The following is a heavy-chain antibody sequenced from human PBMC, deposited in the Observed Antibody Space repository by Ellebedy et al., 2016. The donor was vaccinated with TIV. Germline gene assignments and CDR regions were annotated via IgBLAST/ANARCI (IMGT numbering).Heavy chain of an antibody. CDR3: AMWDETKRSFAV. D-gene: IGHD1-26*01. CDR2: AHVTGKT. V-gene: IGHV4-59*08. Sequence: MPSETLSLTCTVSGASNSDYYYNWIRQSPGAGPEWIGYAHVTGKTNYNPSLRSRITMSVDTSKSQSSLRLSSVTATDTAQYYCAMWDETKRSFAVWGRGTMVTVSS. J-gene: IGHJ3*01. CDR1: GASNSDYY.